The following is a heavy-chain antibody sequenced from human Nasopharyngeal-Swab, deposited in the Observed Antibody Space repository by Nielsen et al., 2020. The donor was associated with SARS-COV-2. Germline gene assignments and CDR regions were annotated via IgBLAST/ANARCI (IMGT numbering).Heavy chain of an antibody. D-gene: IGHD2-21*01. CDR2: INHSGST. CDR3: ARLVRGAVFNWFDP. CDR1: GGSFSGYY. Sequence: GSLRLSCAVYGGSFSGYYWSWIRQPPGKGLEWIGEINHSGSTNYNPSLKSRVTISVDTSKNQFSLKLSSVTAADTAVYYCARLVRGAVFNWFDPWGQGTLVTVSS. J-gene: IGHJ5*02. V-gene: IGHV4-34*01.